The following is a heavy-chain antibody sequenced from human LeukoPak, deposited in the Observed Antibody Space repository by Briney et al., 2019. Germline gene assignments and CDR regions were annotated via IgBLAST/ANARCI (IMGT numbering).Heavy chain of an antibody. Sequence: GGSLRLSCAASGFIFSNYAIHWVRQAPGKGLEWVAVISYDGSNTYYADSVKGRFSIFRDNSKNTLYLQMNSLRAEDTAVYYCGRDRSGSYYRDPDYWGQGTLVTVSS. CDR3: GRDRSGSYYRDPDY. D-gene: IGHD3-10*01. J-gene: IGHJ4*02. CDR1: GFIFSNYA. V-gene: IGHV3-30*04. CDR2: ISYDGSNT.